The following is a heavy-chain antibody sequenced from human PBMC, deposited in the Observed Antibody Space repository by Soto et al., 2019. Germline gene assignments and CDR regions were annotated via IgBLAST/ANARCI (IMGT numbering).Heavy chain of an antibody. Sequence: QVQLQESGPGLVKPSETLSLTCTVSGGSISSYYWSWIRQPPGKGLEWIGYIYYSGSTNYNPSLKSRVTTSVDTSKNQFSLKLSSVTAADTAVYYCAREKGYCSSTSCYKGDAFDIWGQGTMVTVSS. CDR1: GGSISSYY. CDR2: IYYSGST. V-gene: IGHV4-59*01. D-gene: IGHD2-2*02. CDR3: AREKGYCSSTSCYKGDAFDI. J-gene: IGHJ3*02.